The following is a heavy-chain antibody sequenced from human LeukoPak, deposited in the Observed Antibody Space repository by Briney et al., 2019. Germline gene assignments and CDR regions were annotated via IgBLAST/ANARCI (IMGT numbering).Heavy chain of an antibody. CDR1: GFTFSSYG. CDR3: ANLADPGWFDP. CDR2: ISYDGSNK. J-gene: IGHJ5*02. Sequence: AGGSLRLSCAASGFTFSSYGMHWVRQAPGKGLEWVAVISYDGSNKYYEDSVKGRFTISRDNSKNTLYLQMNSLRAEDTAVYYCANLADPGWFDPWGQGTLVTVSS. V-gene: IGHV3-30*18.